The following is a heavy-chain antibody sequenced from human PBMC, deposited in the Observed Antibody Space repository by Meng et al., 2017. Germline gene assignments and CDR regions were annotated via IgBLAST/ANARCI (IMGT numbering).Heavy chain of an antibody. CDR3: AKEGGAGITIFGVNWFDP. Sequence: GGSLRLSCAASGFTFSSYAMSWVRQAPGKGLEWVSATSGSGGSTYYADSVKGRFTISRDNSKNTLYLQMNSLRAEDTAVYYCAKEGGAGITIFGVNWFDPWGQGTLVTVSS. V-gene: IGHV3-23*01. CDR2: TSGSGGST. D-gene: IGHD3-3*01. J-gene: IGHJ5*02. CDR1: GFTFSSYA.